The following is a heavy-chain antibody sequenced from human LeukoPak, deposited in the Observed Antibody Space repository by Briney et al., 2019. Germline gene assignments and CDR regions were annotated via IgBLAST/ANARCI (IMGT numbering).Heavy chain of an antibody. V-gene: IGHV4-34*01. CDR3: ARGPLRIVVTYYYYGMAV. Sequence: SETLSLTCAVYGGSFSGYYWSWIRQPPGKGLEWIGEINHSGSTNYNASLKSRVTISVDTSKTQFSLKLSSVTAADTAVYYCARGPLRIVVTYYYYGMAVWGQGTTVTVSS. CDR1: GGSFSGYY. CDR2: INHSGST. J-gene: IGHJ6*02. D-gene: IGHD2-15*01.